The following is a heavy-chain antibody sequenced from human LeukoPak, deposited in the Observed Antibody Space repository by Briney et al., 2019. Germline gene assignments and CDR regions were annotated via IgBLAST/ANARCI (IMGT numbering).Heavy chain of an antibody. CDR2: INHSGST. CDR1: GGSFSGYY. Sequence: SETLSLTCAVYGGSFSGYYWSWIRQPPGKGLEWIGEINHSGSTNYNPSLKSRVTISVDTSKNQFSLKLSSVTAADTAVYYCARGPPYYDYVWGSYRFYYFDYWGQGTLVTVSS. CDR3: ARGPPYYDYVWGSYRFYYFDY. D-gene: IGHD3-16*02. V-gene: IGHV4-34*01. J-gene: IGHJ4*02.